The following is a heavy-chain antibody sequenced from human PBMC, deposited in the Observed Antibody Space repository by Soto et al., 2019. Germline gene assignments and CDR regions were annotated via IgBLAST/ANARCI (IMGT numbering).Heavy chain of an antibody. CDR3: ARDSALSSSSVNAFDI. J-gene: IGHJ3*02. Sequence: ASVKVSCKASGYTFTGYYMHWVRQAPGQGLEWMGWINPNSGGTNYAQKFQGWVTMTRDTSISTAYMELSRLRSDDTAVYYCARDSALSSSSVNAFDIRGQGTMVT. CDR2: INPNSGGT. CDR1: GYTFTGYY. V-gene: IGHV1-2*04. D-gene: IGHD6-6*01.